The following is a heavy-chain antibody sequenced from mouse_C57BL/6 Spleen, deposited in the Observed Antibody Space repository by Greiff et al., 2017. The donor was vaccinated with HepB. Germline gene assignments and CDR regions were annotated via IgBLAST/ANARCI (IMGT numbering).Heavy chain of an antibody. CDR1: GYTFTSYW. V-gene: IGHV1-61*01. CDR2: IYPSDSET. CDR3: ASYGNYIWYFDV. D-gene: IGHD2-1*01. J-gene: IGHJ1*03. Sequence: VKLQQPGAELVRPGSSVKLSCKASGYTFTSYWMDWVKQRPGQGLEWIGNIYPSDSETHYNQKFKDKATLTVDKSSSTAYMQLSSLTSEDSAVYYCASYGNYIWYFDVWGTGTTVTVSS.